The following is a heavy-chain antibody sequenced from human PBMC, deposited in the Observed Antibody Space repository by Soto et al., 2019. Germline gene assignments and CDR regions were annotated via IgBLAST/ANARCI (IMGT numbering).Heavy chain of an antibody. CDR2: IYSSGNT. V-gene: IGHV3-53*01. J-gene: IGHJ4*02. Sequence: GGSLRLSCAASEFTVSGNYMTWVRQAPGKGLEWVSVIYSSGNTYYADSVKGRFTISRDNSKNTVYLQVNSLRAEDTAVYYCAGGPSRGYSYGFGVYWGQGTLVTVTS. CDR1: EFTVSGNY. D-gene: IGHD5-18*01. CDR3: AGGPSRGYSYGFGVY.